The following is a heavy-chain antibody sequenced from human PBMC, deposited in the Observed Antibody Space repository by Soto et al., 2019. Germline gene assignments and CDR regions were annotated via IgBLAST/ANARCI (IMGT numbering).Heavy chain of an antibody. CDR2: FDPEDGET. J-gene: IGHJ6*02. V-gene: IGHV1-24*01. CDR1: GYTLTELS. D-gene: IGHD2-2*01. Sequence: ASVKVSCKVSGYTLTELSMHWVRQAPGKGLEWMGGFDPEDGETIYAQKFQGRVTMTEDTSTDTAYMELSSLRSEDTAVYYCAKRGHQLDYYGMDVWGQGTTVTVSS. CDR3: AKRGHQLDYYGMDV.